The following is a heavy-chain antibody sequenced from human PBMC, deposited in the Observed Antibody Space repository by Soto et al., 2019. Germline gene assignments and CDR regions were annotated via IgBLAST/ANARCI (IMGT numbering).Heavy chain of an antibody. CDR3: ARDDSSGYYDSGGAFDI. D-gene: IGHD3-22*01. J-gene: IGHJ3*02. Sequence: GGSLRLSXAASGFTFSDYYVSWIRQAPGKGLEWVSYISSSGSTIYYADSVKGRFTISRDNAKNSLYLQMNSLRAEDTAVYYCARDDSSGYYDSGGAFDIWGQGTMVTVSS. CDR2: ISSSGSTI. CDR1: GFTFSDYY. V-gene: IGHV3-11*01.